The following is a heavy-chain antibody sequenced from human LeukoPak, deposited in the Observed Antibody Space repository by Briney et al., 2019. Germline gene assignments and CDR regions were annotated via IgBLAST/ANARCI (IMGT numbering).Heavy chain of an antibody. D-gene: IGHD6-19*01. J-gene: IGHJ5*02. Sequence: KSGGSLRLSCEGSGFTFRSYGMNWVRQAPGKGLEWVSFISRRSDDINYADFVKGRFTVSRDNAKNSLYLQMNSLRAEDTAVYYCAKDFSSGWYGGWFDPWGQGTLVTVSS. CDR3: AKDFSSGWYGGWFDP. CDR1: GFTFRSYG. CDR2: ISRRSDDI. V-gene: IGHV3-21*05.